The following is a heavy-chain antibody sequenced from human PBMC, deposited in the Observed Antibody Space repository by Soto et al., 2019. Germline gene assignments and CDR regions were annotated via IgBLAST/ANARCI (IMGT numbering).Heavy chain of an antibody. CDR1: GGSFSGYY. Sequence: SSETLSLTCAVYGGSFSGYYWSWIRQPPGKGLEWIGEINHSGSTNYNPSLKSRVTISVDTSKNQFSLKLSSVTAADTAVYYCARGLHLYYYGSGSYYKYYYYYGMDVWGQGTTVTVSS. CDR3: ARGLHLYYYGSGSYYKYYYYYGMDV. D-gene: IGHD3-10*01. J-gene: IGHJ6*02. V-gene: IGHV4-34*01. CDR2: INHSGST.